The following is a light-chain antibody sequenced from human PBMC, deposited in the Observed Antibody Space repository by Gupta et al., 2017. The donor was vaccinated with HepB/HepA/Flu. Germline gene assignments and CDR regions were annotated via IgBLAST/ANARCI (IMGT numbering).Light chain of an antibody. J-gene: IGLJ3*02. Sequence: QSVVTQEPSLTVSPGGTVPPTCASSTGAVTSGYYPNWVQQKPEHAPRALIYSISNQHALPPARFSGSPCGGKVTLTLSGVQAEDEDDYYCQLAYGGAWVFGGGTKLTVL. V-gene: IGLV7-43*01. CDR3: QLAYGGAWV. CDR2: SIS. CDR1: TGAVTSGYY.